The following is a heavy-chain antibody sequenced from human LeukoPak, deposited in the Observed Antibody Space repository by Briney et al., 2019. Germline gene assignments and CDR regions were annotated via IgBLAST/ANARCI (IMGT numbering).Heavy chain of an antibody. CDR2: INWNGASR. J-gene: IGHJ4*02. D-gene: IGHD1-26*01. CDR3: AREFGWELLGGDFDY. Sequence: PGGSLRLSCVASGFTFDDYGMSWVRQAPGQGPEWVSDINWNGASRRYADPVKGRFTISRDNAKNSLYLQMNSLRAEDTAVYYCAREFGWELLGGDFDYWGQGTLVTVSS. CDR1: GFTFDDYG. V-gene: IGHV3-20*04.